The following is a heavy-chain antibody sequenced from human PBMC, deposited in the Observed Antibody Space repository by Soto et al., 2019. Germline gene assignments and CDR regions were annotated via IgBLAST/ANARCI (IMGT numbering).Heavy chain of an antibody. Sequence: GGSLRLSCAASGFTFSSYAMHWVRQAPGKGLEWVAVISYDGSNKYYADSVKGRFTISRDNSKNTLYLQMNSLRAEDTAVYYCARDHDDILTGYSQGDYFDYWGQGTLVTVSS. D-gene: IGHD3-9*01. CDR2: ISYDGSNK. CDR1: GFTFSSYA. CDR3: ARDHDDILTGYSQGDYFDY. J-gene: IGHJ4*02. V-gene: IGHV3-30-3*01.